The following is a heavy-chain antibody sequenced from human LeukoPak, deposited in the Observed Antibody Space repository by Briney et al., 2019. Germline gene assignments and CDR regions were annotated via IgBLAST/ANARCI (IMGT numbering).Heavy chain of an antibody. CDR3: ASVRAARPHY. Sequence: SVKVSCKASGGTFSSYAISWVRQAPGQGLEWMGGIIPIFGTANYAQKFQGRVTITAGESTSTAYMELSSLRSEDTAVYYCASVRAARPHYWGQGTLVTVSS. CDR2: IIPIFGTA. CDR1: GGTFSSYA. J-gene: IGHJ4*02. D-gene: IGHD6-6*01. V-gene: IGHV1-69*13.